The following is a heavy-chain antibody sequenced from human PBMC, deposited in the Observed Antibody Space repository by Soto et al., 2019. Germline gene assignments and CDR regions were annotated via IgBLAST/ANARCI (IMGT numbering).Heavy chain of an antibody. D-gene: IGHD2-2*01. CDR2: INHSGST. J-gene: IGHJ6*03. Sequence: QVQLQQWGAGLLKPSETLSLTCAVYGGSFSGYYWSWIRQPPGKGLEWIGEINHSGSTNYNPSLKRRVTISVDTSKNQFSLKLSSVTAADTAVYYCARGRAGKQVVPAAEYYYYMDVWGKGTTVTVSS. V-gene: IGHV4-34*01. CDR1: GGSFSGYY. CDR3: ARGRAGKQVVPAAEYYYYMDV.